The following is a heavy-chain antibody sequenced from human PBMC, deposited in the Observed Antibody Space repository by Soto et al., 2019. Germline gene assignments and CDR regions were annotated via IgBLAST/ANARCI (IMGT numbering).Heavy chain of an antibody. D-gene: IGHD2-8*02. CDR3: ARDSGWFDP. V-gene: IGHV4-39*01. CDR2: IYHSGRT. J-gene: IGHJ5*02. Sequence: SATLSLTCTVSGGSIRVTDYFWGLIRQPPGKALEWIASIYHSGRTYYHPSLKSPVTMSADPPNTQFALTVNFVTAADTGVYFCARDSGWFDPWGQGTWVTVSS. CDR1: GGSIRVTDYF.